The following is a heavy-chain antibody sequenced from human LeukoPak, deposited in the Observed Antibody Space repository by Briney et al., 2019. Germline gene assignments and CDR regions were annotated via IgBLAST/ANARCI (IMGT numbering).Heavy chain of an antibody. Sequence: GGSLRLSCEASGFTFSSYAMSWVRQAPGKGLEWVSAISGSGGSTYYADSVKGRFTISRDKSKNTLYLQMNSLRAEDTAVYYCGKDRSAGAFDFWGQGTMVTLSS. CDR3: GKDRSAGAFDF. CDR1: GFTFSSYA. D-gene: IGHD2-15*01. J-gene: IGHJ3*01. CDR2: ISGSGGST. V-gene: IGHV3-23*01.